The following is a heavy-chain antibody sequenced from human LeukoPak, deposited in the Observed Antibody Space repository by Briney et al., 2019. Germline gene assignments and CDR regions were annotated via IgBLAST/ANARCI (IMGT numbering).Heavy chain of an antibody. CDR3: ARRWGVAGATDY. V-gene: IGHV4-39*01. Sequence: PSETLSLTCTVSGGSISSSSYYWGWIRQPPGKGLEWIGSIYYSGSTYYNPSLKSRVTISVDTSKNQFSLKLSSVTAADTAVYYCARRWGVAGATDYWGQGTLVTVSS. D-gene: IGHD1-26*01. J-gene: IGHJ4*02. CDR1: GGSISSSSYY. CDR2: IYYSGST.